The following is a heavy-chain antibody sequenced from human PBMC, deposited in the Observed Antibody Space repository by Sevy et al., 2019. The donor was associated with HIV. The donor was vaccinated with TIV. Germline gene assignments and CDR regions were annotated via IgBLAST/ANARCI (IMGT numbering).Heavy chain of an antibody. Sequence: GGSLRLSCAASGFTFSDYYMTWVRQAPGKGLEWVASINRDGSEKFHVDSVKGRFTITRDKMKKSLFLQMNSLRVEDTAVYYCLRGGGGYWGQEILVTVSS. CDR2: INRDGSEK. CDR3: LRGGGGY. J-gene: IGHJ4*02. CDR1: GFTFSDYY. D-gene: IGHD2-15*01. V-gene: IGHV3-7*01.